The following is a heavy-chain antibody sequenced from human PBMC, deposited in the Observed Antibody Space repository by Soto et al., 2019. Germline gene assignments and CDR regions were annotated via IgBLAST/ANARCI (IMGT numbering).Heavy chain of an antibody. Sequence: HPGGSLRLSCAASGFTFSSYGMHWVRQAPGKGLEWVAVISYDGSNKYYADSVKGRFTISRDNSKNTLYLQMNSLRAEDTAVYYCAKLKYSYGRTDYYYGMGVWRQGTTVTVSS. V-gene: IGHV3-30*18. D-gene: IGHD5-18*01. CDR3: AKLKYSYGRTDYYYGMGV. J-gene: IGHJ6*02. CDR2: ISYDGSNK. CDR1: GFTFSSYG.